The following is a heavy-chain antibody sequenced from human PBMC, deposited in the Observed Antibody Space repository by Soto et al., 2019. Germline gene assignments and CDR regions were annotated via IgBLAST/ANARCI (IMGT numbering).Heavy chain of an antibody. Sequence: KTSETLSLTCTVSGGSISSGGYYWSWIRQHPGKGLEWIGYIYYSGSTYYNPSLKSRVTISVDTSKNQFSLKLSSVTAADTAVYYCARGWDCSGGSCYVFDPWGQGTLVTVSS. J-gene: IGHJ5*02. V-gene: IGHV4-31*03. CDR3: ARGWDCSGGSCYVFDP. D-gene: IGHD2-15*01. CDR2: IYYSGST. CDR1: GGSISSGGYY.